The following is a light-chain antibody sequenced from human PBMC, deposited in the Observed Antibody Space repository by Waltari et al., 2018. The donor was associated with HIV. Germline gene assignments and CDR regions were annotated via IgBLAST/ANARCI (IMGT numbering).Light chain of an antibody. CDR1: RHLLYSSTNKSY. J-gene: IGKJ2*01. V-gene: IGKV4-1*01. CDR2: WAS. CDR3: QQYYSVPYT. Sequence: VVFTQAPDSLAVCVGQRATLNCTCSRHLLYSSTNKSYLAWYQQKAGQRPKLLIYWASSRESGVPERFSGSGSGTDFTLTISSLQAEDVAVYYCQQYYSVPYTFGQGTKLEIK.